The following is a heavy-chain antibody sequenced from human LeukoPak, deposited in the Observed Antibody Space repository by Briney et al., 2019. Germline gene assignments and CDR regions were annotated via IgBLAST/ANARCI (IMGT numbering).Heavy chain of an antibody. D-gene: IGHD1-7*01. Sequence: GGSLRLSCAASGFTFSTCAMSWVRQAPGKGLEWVANIKQDGSEKYYVDSVKGRFTISRDNAKNSLYLQMGSLRAEDTAVYYCATSRTFDYWGQGTLVTVSS. CDR3: ATSRTFDY. J-gene: IGHJ4*02. V-gene: IGHV3-7*01. CDR1: GFTFSTCA. CDR2: IKQDGSEK.